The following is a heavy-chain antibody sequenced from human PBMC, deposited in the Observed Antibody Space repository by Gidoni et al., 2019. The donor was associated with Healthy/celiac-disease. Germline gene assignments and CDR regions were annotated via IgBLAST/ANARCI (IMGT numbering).Heavy chain of an antibody. CDR3: ARVRDSSGYYYYYMDV. V-gene: IGHV1-69*01. Sequence: QVQLVQSGAEVKKPGSAVKVSCKASGGTFSTDAISWVQQAPGQGLEWMGGIIPIFGTANYAQKFQGRVTITADESTSTAYMELSSLRSEDTAVYYCARVRDSSGYYYYYMDVWGKGTTVTVSS. CDR1: GGTFSTDA. CDR2: IIPIFGTA. D-gene: IGHD6-25*01. J-gene: IGHJ6*03.